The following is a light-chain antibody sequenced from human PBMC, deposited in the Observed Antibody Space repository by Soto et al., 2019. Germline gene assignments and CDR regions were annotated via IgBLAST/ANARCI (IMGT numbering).Light chain of an antibody. J-gene: IGLJ3*02. Sequence: QSVLTQPPSASGTPGRRVTISCSGTSSNIGTYTVNWYQQLPGTAPKLLIYTDYQRPSGVPDRFSGSKSGTSASLAINGLHSEDEADYYCASWDDNLNGGVFGGGTKLTVL. CDR2: TDY. CDR3: ASWDDNLNGGV. V-gene: IGLV1-44*01. CDR1: SSNIGTYT.